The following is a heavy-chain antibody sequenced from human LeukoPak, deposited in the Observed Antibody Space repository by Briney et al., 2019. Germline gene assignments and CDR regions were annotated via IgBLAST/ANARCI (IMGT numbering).Heavy chain of an antibody. CDR1: GYTSTGYY. D-gene: IGHD3/OR15-3a*01. V-gene: IGHV1-2*02. CDR2: INPNSGGT. J-gene: IGHJ5*02. Sequence: ASVKVSCKASGYTSTGYYIHWVRQAPGQGLEWMGWINPNSGGTNYVQTSQGRVTMTMDTSISTTYMELTRLRYDDTAVYYCARSRSIMVSGGFGWLDPWGQGTRVTVSS. CDR3: ARSRSIMVSGGFGWLDP.